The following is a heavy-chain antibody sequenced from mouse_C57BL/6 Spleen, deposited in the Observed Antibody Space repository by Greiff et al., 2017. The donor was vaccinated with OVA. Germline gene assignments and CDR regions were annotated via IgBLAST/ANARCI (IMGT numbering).Heavy chain of an antibody. J-gene: IGHJ2*01. CDR2: IDPSDSYT. CDR3: ARLCSNYFDY. D-gene: IGHD6-1*01. CDR1: GYTFTSYW. V-gene: IGHV1-50*01. Sequence: QVQLQQPGAELVKPGASVKLSCKASGYTFTSYWMQWVKQRPGQGLEWIGEIDPSDSYTNYNQKFKGKATLTVDTSSSTAYMQLSSLTSEDSAVYYCARLCSNYFDYWGQGTTLTVSS.